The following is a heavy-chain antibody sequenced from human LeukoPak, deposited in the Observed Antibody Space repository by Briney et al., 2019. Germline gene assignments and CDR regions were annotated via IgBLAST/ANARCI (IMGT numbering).Heavy chain of an antibody. V-gene: IGHV4-4*02. CDR3: ARGWAYYDFWSGYLNWFDP. CDR2: IYHSGST. CDR1: GGSISSSNW. D-gene: IGHD3-3*01. J-gene: IGHJ5*02. Sequence: SETLSLTCAVSGGSISSSNWWSWVRQPPGKGLEWVGEIYHSGSTNYNPSLKSRVTISVDKSKNQFSLKLSSVTAADTAVYYCARGWAYYDFWSGYLNWFDPWDQGTLVTVSS.